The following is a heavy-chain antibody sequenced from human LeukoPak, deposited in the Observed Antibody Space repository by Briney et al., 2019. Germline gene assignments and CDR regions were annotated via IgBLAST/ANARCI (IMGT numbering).Heavy chain of an antibody. CDR2: ISTSSNYI. D-gene: IGHD3-16*01. V-gene: IGHV3-21*01. CDR3: ARGLSDSWGNLGY. CDR1: GFTFSYYA. Sequence: GGSLRLSCAASGFTFSYYAMNWVRQAPGKGLEWVSSISTSSNYIYYADSVKGRFTISRDNAKNSLYLQMNSLRAEDTAVCYCARGLSDSWGNLGYWGQGALVTVSS. J-gene: IGHJ4*02.